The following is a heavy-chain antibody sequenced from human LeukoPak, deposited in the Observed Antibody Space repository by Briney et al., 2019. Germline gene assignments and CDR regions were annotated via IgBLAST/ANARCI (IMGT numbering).Heavy chain of an antibody. CDR2: IWYDGSNK. V-gene: IGHV3-33*01. CDR1: GFTFSSYG. Sequence: AGGSLRLSCAASGFTFSSYGMHWVRQAPGKGLEWVAVIWYDGSNKYYADSVKGRFTISRDNSKNTLYLQMDSLRAEDTAVYYCARDVSGMDVWGKGTAVTVSS. CDR3: ARDVSGMDV. D-gene: IGHD5/OR15-5a*01. J-gene: IGHJ6*04.